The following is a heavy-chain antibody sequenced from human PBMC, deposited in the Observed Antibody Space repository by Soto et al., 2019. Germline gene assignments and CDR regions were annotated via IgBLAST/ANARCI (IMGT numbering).Heavy chain of an antibody. V-gene: IGHV4-4*02. CDR1: GGSISGRNW. Sequence: QVHLQESGPGLVKPSGTLSLTCVVSGGSISGRNWWSWVRQAPGKGLEWIGEVFHSGDTTYSPSLRIRVTISVEKSKNQFSLNLISVTAADTAVYYCTRLIYDSRLNYFYFDLWGQGALVTVSS. J-gene: IGHJ4*02. CDR3: TRLIYDSRLNYFYFDL. CDR2: VFHSGDT. D-gene: IGHD3-22*01.